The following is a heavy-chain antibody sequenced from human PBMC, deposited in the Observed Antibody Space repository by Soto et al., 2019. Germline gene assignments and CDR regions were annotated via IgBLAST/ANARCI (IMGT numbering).Heavy chain of an antibody. CDR3: AGPSRVQQEQHDAFDI. Sequence: QVPLVQSGAEVKKPGASVKVSCKASGYTFTSYAMHWVRQAPGQRLEWMGWINAGNGNTKYSQKFQGRVTITRDTSKSTADMDVSSLRSEYRAVDYCAGPSRVQQEQHDAFDIWGQGTMVTVSS. J-gene: IGHJ3*02. D-gene: IGHD1-1*01. CDR1: GYTFTSYA. V-gene: IGHV1-3*01. CDR2: INAGNGNT.